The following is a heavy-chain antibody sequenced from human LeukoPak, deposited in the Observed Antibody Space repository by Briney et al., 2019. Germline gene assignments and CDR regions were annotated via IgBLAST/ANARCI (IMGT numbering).Heavy chain of an antibody. CDR2: IYPRDGST. CDR3: ARAPRSWGFDY. Sequence: ASVKVSCKASGYTFTSNYIHWVRQAPGQGLEWMGMIYPRDGSTSYAQKFQGRVTMTRSASINTAYMELTNLRSEDTAVYYCARAPRSWGFDYWGQGTLVTVSS. D-gene: IGHD7-27*01. CDR1: GYTFTSNY. J-gene: IGHJ4*02. V-gene: IGHV1-46*01.